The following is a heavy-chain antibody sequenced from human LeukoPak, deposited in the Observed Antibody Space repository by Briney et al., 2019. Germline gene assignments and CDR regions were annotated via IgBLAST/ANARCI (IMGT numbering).Heavy chain of an antibody. J-gene: IGHJ5*02. Sequence: SGGSLRLSCAASGFTFSSYDMHWVRQATGKGLEWASAIGTAGDTYYPGSVKGRFTISRENAKNSLYLQMNSLRAGDTAVYYCARSNLGELSAWGQGTLVTVSS. CDR2: IGTAGDT. CDR1: GFTFSSYD. CDR3: ARSNLGELSA. V-gene: IGHV3-13*01. D-gene: IGHD3-16*02.